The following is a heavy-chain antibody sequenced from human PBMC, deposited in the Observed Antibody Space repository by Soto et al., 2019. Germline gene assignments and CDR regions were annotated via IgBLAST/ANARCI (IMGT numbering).Heavy chain of an antibody. D-gene: IGHD2-21*01. CDR3: AKDSIVVPARCLDY. V-gene: IGHV3-23*01. CDR1: GFTFSSYA. J-gene: IGHJ4*02. Sequence: GGSRRLGCAASGFTFSSYAMSCVRQAPGKGLEWVSAISGSGGSTYYADSVKGRFTISRDNSKNTLYLQMNSLRAEDTAVYYCAKDSIVVPARCLDYWGQGTLVTVSS. CDR2: ISGSGGST.